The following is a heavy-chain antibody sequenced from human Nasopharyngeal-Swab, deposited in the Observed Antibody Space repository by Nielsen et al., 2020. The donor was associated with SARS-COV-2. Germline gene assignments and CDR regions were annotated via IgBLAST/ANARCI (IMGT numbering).Heavy chain of an antibody. Sequence: ASVKVSCKASDYSLNKNTVSWVRQGPGQGLEWMGWITGKNGNALYAETLQGRITMTTDTSTNTAYMELRSLRSDDTAVYYCATSATFGPGGAGDYWGQGTLVTVSS. D-gene: IGHD2-8*02. J-gene: IGHJ4*02. CDR3: ATSATFGPGGAGDY. CDR2: ITGKNGNA. V-gene: IGHV1-18*04. CDR1: DYSLNKNT.